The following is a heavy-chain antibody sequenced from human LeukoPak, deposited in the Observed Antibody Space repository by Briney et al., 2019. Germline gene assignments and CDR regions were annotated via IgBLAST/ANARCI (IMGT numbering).Heavy chain of an antibody. V-gene: IGHV3-7*01. J-gene: IGHJ6*03. D-gene: IGHD1-14*01. CDR1: GFTLSSYW. CDR2: IKQDGSEK. Sequence: GGSLRLSCAASGFTLSSYWMTWVRHAPGKALEWVANIKQDGSEKYYVDSVKGRFTISRDNAKNSLYLQMNSLRAEDTAVYYCATVRSNYYYYYMDVWGKGTTVTVSS. CDR3: ATVRSNYYYYYMDV.